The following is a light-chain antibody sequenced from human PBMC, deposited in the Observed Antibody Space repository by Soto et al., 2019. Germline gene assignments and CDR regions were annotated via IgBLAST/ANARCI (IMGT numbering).Light chain of an antibody. CDR3: ATWEDSPNVV. Sequence: QSVLTQPPSASGTPGQRVTISCSGSSSNIGSNTVNWYQQLPGTAPKLLIYSNNQRPSGVPDRFSGSQSGTSASLAISGLQSEDEADYYCATWEDSPNVVFGGGTKLTVL. J-gene: IGLJ2*01. CDR2: SNN. CDR1: SSNIGSNT. V-gene: IGLV1-44*01.